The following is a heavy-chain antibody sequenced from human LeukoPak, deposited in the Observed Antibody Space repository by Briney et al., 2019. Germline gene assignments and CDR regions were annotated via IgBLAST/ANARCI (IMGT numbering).Heavy chain of an antibody. Sequence: GGSLRLSCAGSGFTFSSYTMNCVRHAPGKGLEWVSSISESSIYINYADSVKGRFTISRDNAKYSLSLQMTSLRAEDTAVYYCARSNYDSSGYPHSDLDYWGQGTLVTVSS. D-gene: IGHD3-22*01. J-gene: IGHJ4*02. CDR2: ISESSIYI. CDR3: ARSNYDSSGYPHSDLDY. CDR1: GFTFSSYT. V-gene: IGHV3-21*01.